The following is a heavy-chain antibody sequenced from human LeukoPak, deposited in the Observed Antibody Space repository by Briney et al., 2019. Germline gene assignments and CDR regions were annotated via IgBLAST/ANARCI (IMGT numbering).Heavy chain of an antibody. Sequence: PGGSLRLSCAASGFTFSNYNMNWVRQAPGKGLEWVSHITSSSTIYYADSVKGRFTISRDNSKNTLYLQMNSLRAEDTAVYYCARVKDSEFDSWGQGTLVTVSS. D-gene: IGHD2-15*01. CDR2: ITSSSTI. CDR3: ARVKDSEFDS. CDR1: GFTFSNYN. V-gene: IGHV3-48*01. J-gene: IGHJ4*02.